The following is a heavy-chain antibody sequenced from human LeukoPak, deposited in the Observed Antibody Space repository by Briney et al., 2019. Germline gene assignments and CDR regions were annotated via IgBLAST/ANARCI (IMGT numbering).Heavy chain of an antibody. Sequence: PAASVKVSCKASGYTFTRYGISWVRQAPGQGLEWMGWISAYNGDTNYAQNFQGRVTVTKDTSTSTVYMELRSLRSDDTAVYYCARDPSNSSGRNVLFDFWGQGTLVTVSS. CDR2: ISAYNGDT. D-gene: IGHD6-19*01. V-gene: IGHV1-18*01. CDR1: GYTFTRYG. J-gene: IGHJ4*02. CDR3: ARDPSNSSGRNVLFDF.